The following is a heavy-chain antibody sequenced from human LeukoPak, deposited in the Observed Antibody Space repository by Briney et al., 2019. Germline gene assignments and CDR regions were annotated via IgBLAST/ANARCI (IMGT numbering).Heavy chain of an antibody. D-gene: IGHD3-9*01. V-gene: IGHV3-23*01. Sequence: PGGSLRLSCAASGFTFSSYAMSWVRQAPGKGLEWVSAISGSGGSTYYADSVKGRFTIPRDNSKNTLYLQMNSLRAEDTAVYYCAKGRGHVLRYFDWLLDYWGQGTLVTVSS. CDR2: ISGSGGST. CDR3: AKGRGHVLRYFDWLLDY. J-gene: IGHJ4*02. CDR1: GFTFSSYA.